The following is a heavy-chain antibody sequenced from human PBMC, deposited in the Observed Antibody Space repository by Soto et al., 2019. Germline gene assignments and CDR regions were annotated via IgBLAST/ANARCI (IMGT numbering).Heavy chain of an antibody. Sequence: GGSLRLSCTAFGFTFGDYAMSWFRQAPGKGLEWVGFIRSKAYGGTTEYAGSVKGRFTISRDDSKSIAYLQMNSLKTEDTAVYYCTRDTDYGGNSQGSYYYYGMDVWGQGTTVTVSS. CDR2: IRSKAYGGTT. CDR3: TRDTDYGGNSQGSYYYYGMDV. J-gene: IGHJ6*02. D-gene: IGHD4-17*01. CDR1: GFTFGDYA. V-gene: IGHV3-49*03.